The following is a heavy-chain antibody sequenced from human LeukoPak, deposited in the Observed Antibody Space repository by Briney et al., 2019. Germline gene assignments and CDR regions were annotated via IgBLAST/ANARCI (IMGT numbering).Heavy chain of an antibody. CDR1: GYSFTSYW. D-gene: IGHD1-26*01. CDR2: MYPGDSET. J-gene: IGHJ3*02. Sequence: GESPQISCQGSGYSFTSYWIGWVRHMPGKGLEWMGIMYPGDSETRYSPSFQSQVTISADKSISTAYLQWSSLKASGTAMYYCASTLYSGIYGDAFDMWGRETMVSVSS. CDR3: ASTLYSGIYGDAFDM. V-gene: IGHV5-51*01.